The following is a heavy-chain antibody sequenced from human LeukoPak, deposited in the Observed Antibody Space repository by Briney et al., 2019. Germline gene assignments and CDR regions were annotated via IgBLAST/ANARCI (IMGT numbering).Heavy chain of an antibody. V-gene: IGHV4-39*01. Sequence: PSETLSLTCTVSGSSISSISYYWGWIRQPPGKGLEWIGSMYHNGSTYYNPSLKSRVTISVDTSKNQFSLKLTSVTAADTAVYYCARHPSGRMWLQQGGWFDPWGQGTLVTVSS. CDR2: MYHNGST. CDR1: GSSISSISYY. D-gene: IGHD5-24*01. CDR3: ARHPSGRMWLQQGGWFDP. J-gene: IGHJ5*02.